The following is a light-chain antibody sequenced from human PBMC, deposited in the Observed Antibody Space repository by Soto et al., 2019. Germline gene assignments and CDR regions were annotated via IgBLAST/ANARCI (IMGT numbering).Light chain of an antibody. V-gene: IGKV3-20*01. J-gene: IGKJ1*01. CDR1: QSVRNNY. CDR3: QQYGSSGT. CDR2: GAS. Sequence: EIVLTQSPGTLSLSTGERATLSCRASQSVRNNYLAWYLQKPGKAPRPLIYGASNRATGIPDRYSGSGSGTDFILTISRLEPEDFAVYYCQQYGSSGTFGQGTKVEIK.